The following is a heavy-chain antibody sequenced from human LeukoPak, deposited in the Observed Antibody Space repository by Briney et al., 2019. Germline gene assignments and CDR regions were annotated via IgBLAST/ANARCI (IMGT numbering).Heavy chain of an antibody. Sequence: SETLSLTCTVSGGSISSYYWSWIRQPPGKGLEWIGYIYYSGSTNYNPSLKSRVTISVGTSKNQFSLKLSSVTAADTAVYYCARSIFWSGYPYYFDYWGQGTLVTVSS. V-gene: IGHV4-59*01. CDR1: GGSISSYY. CDR2: IYYSGST. CDR3: ARSIFWSGYPYYFDY. J-gene: IGHJ4*02. D-gene: IGHD3-3*01.